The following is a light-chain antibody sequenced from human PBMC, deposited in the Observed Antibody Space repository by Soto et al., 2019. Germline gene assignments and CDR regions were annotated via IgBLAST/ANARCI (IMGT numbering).Light chain of an antibody. J-gene: IGLJ2*01. V-gene: IGLV1-44*01. CDR1: RSSTGSNT. CDR2: SNN. CDR3: AAWDDSLNGVV. Sequence: QSVLTQPPSASGTPGQRVIISCSGSRSSTGSNTVNWYQQFPGTTPKLLIYSNNQRPSGVPDRFPGSKSGTSASLAISGLQSEDEAHYYCAAWDDSLNGVVFGGGTKVTVL.